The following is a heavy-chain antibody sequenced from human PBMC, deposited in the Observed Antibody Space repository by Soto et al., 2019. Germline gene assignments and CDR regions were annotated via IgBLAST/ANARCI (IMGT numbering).Heavy chain of an antibody. CDR1: GFTFSSYA. CDR3: AKDVDSSSWHEEYFQH. CDR2: ISGSGGST. D-gene: IGHD6-13*01. J-gene: IGHJ1*01. Sequence: LRLSCAASGFTFSSYAMSWVRQAPGKGLEWVSAISGSGGSTYYADSVKGRFTISRDNSKNTLYLQMNSLRAEDTAVYYCAKDVDSSSWHEEYFQHWGQGTLVTVSS. V-gene: IGHV3-23*01.